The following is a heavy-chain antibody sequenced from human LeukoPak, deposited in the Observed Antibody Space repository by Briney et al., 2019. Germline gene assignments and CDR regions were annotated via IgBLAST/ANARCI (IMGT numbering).Heavy chain of an antibody. CDR3: AHVTLGYCSSTSCSAGHFDY. V-gene: IGHV2-5*02. Sequence: SGPTLVNPTQTVTLTCTFSGFSLSTSGVGVGWIRQPPGKALEWLALISWDGDKRYSPSLKSRLTVTKDTSKKQVVLTMTSVDPVDTATYFCAHVTLGYCSSTSCSAGHFDYWGQGTLVTVSS. J-gene: IGHJ4*02. D-gene: IGHD2-2*01. CDR1: GFSLSTSGVG. CDR2: ISWDGDK.